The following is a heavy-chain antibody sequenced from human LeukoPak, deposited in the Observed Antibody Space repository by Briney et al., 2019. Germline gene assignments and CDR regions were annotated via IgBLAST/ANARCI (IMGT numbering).Heavy chain of an antibody. Sequence: GGSLRLSCAASGFTFRSYGMHWVRQAPGKGLEWVAYIGYDGSNKYYADSVKGRFTISRDNSKNTLYLQMNSLRAEDTAVYYCAKQQSKSVDISVYDYWGQGTLVTYSS. CDR3: AKQQSKSVDISVYDY. CDR1: GFTFRSYG. V-gene: IGHV3-30*02. J-gene: IGHJ4*02. D-gene: IGHD2-15*01. CDR2: IGYDGSNK.